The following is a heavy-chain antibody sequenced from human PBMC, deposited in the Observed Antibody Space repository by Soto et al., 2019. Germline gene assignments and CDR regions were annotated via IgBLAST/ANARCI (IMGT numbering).Heavy chain of an antibody. V-gene: IGHV4-31*03. CDR1: GDSISSGGYY. J-gene: IGHJ4*02. CDR2: IWHSGST. CDR3: ARGLIIRGGAMYYADY. Sequence: QVQLQESGPGLVKPSQTLSLTCTVSGDSISSGGYYWSWIRQHPGKGLEWIGYIWHSGSTYYNPSLKSRVTTSXXTXKXXFSLELTSLTAADTAVYYCARGLIIRGGAMYYADYWGQGTLVTVSS. D-gene: IGHD2-2*01.